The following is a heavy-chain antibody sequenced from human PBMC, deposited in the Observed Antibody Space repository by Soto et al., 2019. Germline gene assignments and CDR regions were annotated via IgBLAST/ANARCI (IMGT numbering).Heavy chain of an antibody. CDR3: DRDTSNGYANNAGAAFHI. CDR2: IYSSGST. D-gene: IGHD5-12*01. CDR1: GGSITSGDYY. Sequence: QGQLQESGPGLVKPSQTLSLTCTVSGGSITSGDYYWSWIRQSPGKGLEWIGYIYSSGSTYYNPSLRSRIAISSDTSKKQFYLKLSAVTAADTAVYYCDRDTSNGYANNAGAAFHIWGQGTMVTVSS. V-gene: IGHV4-30-4*01. J-gene: IGHJ3*02.